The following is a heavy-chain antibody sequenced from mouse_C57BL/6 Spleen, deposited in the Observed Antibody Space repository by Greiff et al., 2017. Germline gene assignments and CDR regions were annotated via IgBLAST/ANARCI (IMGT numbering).Heavy chain of an antibody. CDR1: GFTFSDSY. CDR2: INYDGSST. J-gene: IGHJ2*01. D-gene: IGHD3-2*02. CDR3: AREGRQGFDY. V-gene: IGHV5-16*01. Sequence: EVKLVESEGGLVQPGSSMKLSCTASGFTFSDSYMAWVRQVPEKGLEWVANINYDGSSTYYLDSLKSRFIISRDNAKNILYLQMGSLKSEDTATYYCAREGRQGFDYWGQGTTLTVSS.